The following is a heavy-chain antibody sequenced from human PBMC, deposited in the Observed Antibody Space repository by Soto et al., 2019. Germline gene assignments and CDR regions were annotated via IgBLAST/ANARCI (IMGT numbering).Heavy chain of an antibody. J-gene: IGHJ6*03. Sequence: PSETLSLTCTVSGGSISSYYWSWIRQPPGKGPEWIGYIYYSGSTNYNPSLKSRVTISVDTSKNQFSLKLSSVTAADTAVYYCARRIWSRAGYYYYMDVWGKGTTVTVSS. CDR2: IYYSGST. CDR3: ARRIWSRAGYYYYMDV. CDR1: GGSISSYY. D-gene: IGHD3-10*01. V-gene: IGHV4-59*01.